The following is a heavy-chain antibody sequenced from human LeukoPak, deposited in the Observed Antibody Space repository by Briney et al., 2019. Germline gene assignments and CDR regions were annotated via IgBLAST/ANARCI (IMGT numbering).Heavy chain of an antibody. J-gene: IGHJ6*02. CDR1: GYTFTRYG. D-gene: IGHD6-13*01. Sequence: GSVKVSCTASGYTFTRYGMSWVRQAPGKGLEWMGWISSYNGNTNYSQKLQGIFTMTTDTSPSTAYMQLRSLRSDDTAVYYCAXDXYSXIIRYYYGMDVWGQGTTVTVSS. CDR3: AXDXYSXIIRYYYGMDV. V-gene: IGHV1-18*01. CDR2: ISSYNGNT.